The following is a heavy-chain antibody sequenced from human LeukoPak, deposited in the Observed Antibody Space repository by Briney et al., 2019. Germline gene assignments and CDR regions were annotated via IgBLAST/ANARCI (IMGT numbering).Heavy chain of an antibody. Sequence: PGGSLRLSCAASGFTFSHYWMHWVRQAPGKGLVWVSHINTDGSSTTYADSVKGRFTISRDNAKDTLFLQMDSLRADDTAVYYCVRDYNCGSGSPYGYYDYWGQGVLVTVTS. V-gene: IGHV3-74*01. J-gene: IGHJ4*02. D-gene: IGHD3-10*01. CDR2: INTDGSST. CDR3: VRDYNCGSGSPYGYYDY. CDR1: GFTFSHYW.